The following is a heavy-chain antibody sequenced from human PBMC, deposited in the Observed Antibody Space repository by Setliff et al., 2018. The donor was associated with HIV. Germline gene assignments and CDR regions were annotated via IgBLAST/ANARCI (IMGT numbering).Heavy chain of an antibody. D-gene: IGHD2-15*01. CDR3: ARHSPYCSGGSCYRGRGYYFDY. CDR1: GGSIRSTSYY. J-gene: IGHJ4*02. CDR2: IYYSGST. Sequence: SETLSLTCTVSGGSIRSTSYYWGWIRQPPGKGLEWIGSIYYSGSTYYNPSLKSRVTISVDTSKNQFSLKLSSVTAADTAVYYCARHSPYCSGGSCYRGRGYYFDYWGQGTLVTVSS. V-gene: IGHV4-39*01.